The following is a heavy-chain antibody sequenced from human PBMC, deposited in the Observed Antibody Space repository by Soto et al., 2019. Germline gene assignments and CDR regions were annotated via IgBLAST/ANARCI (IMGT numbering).Heavy chain of an antibody. J-gene: IGHJ4*02. CDR2: INTDGSET. CDR3: ARDGEGF. Sequence: EVQLVESGGGLVQPGGSLRLSCIASGFIFSSNWMHWVRRVPGRGLVWVSRINTDGSETNYEDSVEGRFTVSRDNAKKTVYLQMNSLRVEDTAVYYCARDGEGFWGQGTLVTVSS. D-gene: IGHD2-21*01. V-gene: IGHV3-74*01. CDR1: GFIFSSNW.